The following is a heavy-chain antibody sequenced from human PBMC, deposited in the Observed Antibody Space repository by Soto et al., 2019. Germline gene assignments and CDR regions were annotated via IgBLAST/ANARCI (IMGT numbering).Heavy chain of an antibody. V-gene: IGHV1-18*01. Sequence: ASVKVSCKASGYTFTTYDLSWVRQAPGQGLEWMGWISPYSGNTKYAQKLQGRVTMTTDTSTNTAYVELRSLRSDDTAVYYCASWYYDTRGHEAFDIWGQGTMVTVSS. CDR1: GYTFTTYD. J-gene: IGHJ3*02. D-gene: IGHD3-22*01. CDR3: ASWYYDTRGHEAFDI. CDR2: ISPYSGNT.